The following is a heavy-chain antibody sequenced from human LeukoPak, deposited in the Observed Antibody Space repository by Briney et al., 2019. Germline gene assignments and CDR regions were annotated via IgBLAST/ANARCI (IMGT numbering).Heavy chain of an antibody. CDR2: IDNSGTA. CDR1: GDSVTSNNYY. V-gene: IGHV4-39*07. CDR3: TRGSDGEYDS. Sequence: SETLSLTCSVSGDSVTSNNYYWGWIRQPPGKGLEWIATIDNSGTAYYDPSLKSRVTISVDTSKNQFSLKLSSVTAADTAVYYCTRGSDGEYDSWGQGTLVTVSS. J-gene: IGHJ4*02. D-gene: IGHD5-24*01.